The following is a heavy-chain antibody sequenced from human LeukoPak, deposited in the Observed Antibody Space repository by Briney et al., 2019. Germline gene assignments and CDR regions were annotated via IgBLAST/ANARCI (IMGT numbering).Heavy chain of an antibody. V-gene: IGHV1-2*02. CDR2: INPNSGGT. Sequence: AASVKVSCKASGYTFTGYYMHWVRQAPGQGLEWMGWINPNSGGTNYAQKFQGRVTMTRDTSISTAYMELSRLRSDDTAVYYCARGGGGKWELQRNYYYYMDVWGKGTTVTVSS. J-gene: IGHJ6*03. CDR3: ARGGGGKWELQRNYYYYMDV. D-gene: IGHD1-26*01. CDR1: GYTFTGYY.